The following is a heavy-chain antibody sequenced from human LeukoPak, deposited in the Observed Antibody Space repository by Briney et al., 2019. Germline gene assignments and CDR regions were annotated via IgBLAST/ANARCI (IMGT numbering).Heavy chain of an antibody. CDR3: ASGYTYGYYYLDF. D-gene: IGHD5-18*01. CDR2: INGNATST. Sequence: PGGSLRLSCAASGFTFSGRWMYWVRQAPGKGFVLVSRINGNATSTTYGDSVKGRFTISRDNAKNTLYLHMNSLRGEDTAVYYCASGYTYGYYYLDFWGQGTLVTVSS. V-gene: IGHV3-74*01. J-gene: IGHJ4*02. CDR1: GFTFSGRW.